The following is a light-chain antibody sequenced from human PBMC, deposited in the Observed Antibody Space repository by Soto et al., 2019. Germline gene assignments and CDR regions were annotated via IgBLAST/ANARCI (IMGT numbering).Light chain of an antibody. J-gene: IGKJ4*01. CDR3: QQRSNWRLT. CDR1: QSVSSS. V-gene: IGKV3-11*01. Sequence: PGERATLSCRASQSVSSSLAWYQQKPGQAPRLLIYDASNRATGIPARFSGSGSGTDVTLTISSLEPEDFAVYYCQQRSNWRLTFGGGTKVEIK. CDR2: DAS.